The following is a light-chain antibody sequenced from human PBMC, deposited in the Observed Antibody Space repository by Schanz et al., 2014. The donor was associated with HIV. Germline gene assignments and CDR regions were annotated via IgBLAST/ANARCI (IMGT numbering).Light chain of an antibody. V-gene: IGKV3-20*01. CDR2: ATS. CDR3: QGYSVSPPWT. Sequence: EIVLTQSPGSLSLSPGGRATLSCGASQRLSSSYLAWYQQKRDQPPRLVIYATSTRAAGIPDRFSGTGSGTNFTLTISRLEPEDFALYYCQGYSVSPPWTFGQGTRVEIK. J-gene: IGKJ1*01. CDR1: QRLSSSY.